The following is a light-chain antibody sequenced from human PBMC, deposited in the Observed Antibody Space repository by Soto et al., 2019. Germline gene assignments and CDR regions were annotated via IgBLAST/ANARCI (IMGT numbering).Light chain of an antibody. V-gene: IGKV3-15*01. Sequence: DIVLTQSPGTFSLSPGERATLSCRASQSVSSNLAWYQQKAGQAPRLLMYGASTRATGIPARFSGSGSGTEFTLTISSLQSEDFAVYYCQQYNNWPLTFGGGTKVDIK. CDR2: GAS. CDR3: QQYNNWPLT. J-gene: IGKJ4*01. CDR1: QSVSSN.